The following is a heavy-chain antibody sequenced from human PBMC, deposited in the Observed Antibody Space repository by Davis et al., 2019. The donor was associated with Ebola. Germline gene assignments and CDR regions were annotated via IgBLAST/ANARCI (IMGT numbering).Heavy chain of an antibody. CDR1: AGPISSYY. D-gene: IGHD4-17*01. CDR2: FYYRGGT. CDR3: ARARTTDHYGDLVDY. J-gene: IGHJ4*02. Sequence: SETLSLTCTVSAGPISSYYWGWIRQPPGTGPEWIGNFYYRGGTSYNPSLASRVSISVDTSKNQFFLKVNSVTAADTALYYCARARTTDHYGDLVDYWGQGTLVTVSS. V-gene: IGHV4-39*01.